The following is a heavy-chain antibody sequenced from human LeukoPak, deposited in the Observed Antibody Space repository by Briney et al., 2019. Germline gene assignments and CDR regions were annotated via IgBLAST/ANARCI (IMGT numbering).Heavy chain of an antibody. D-gene: IGHD1-26*01. CDR1: GFSVSSNN. CDR3: ARERIVGATPYFEY. J-gene: IGHJ4*02. Sequence: GGSLRLSCAASGFSVSSNNMRWVRQAPGKRLEWVSVIYSGGSTYYADSVKGRFTISRDNSKNTVYLQMDSVRAEDTAVYYCARERIVGATPYFEYWGQGTLVTVSS. V-gene: IGHV3-66*01. CDR2: IYSGGST.